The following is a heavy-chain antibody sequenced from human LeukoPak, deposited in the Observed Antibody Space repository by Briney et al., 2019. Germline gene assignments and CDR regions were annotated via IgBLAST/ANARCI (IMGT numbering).Heavy chain of an antibody. CDR3: AKDRGYCSGGSCYYFDY. D-gene: IGHD2-15*01. J-gene: IGHJ4*02. V-gene: IGHV3-30*18. CDR1: GFTFSSYG. Sequence: PGGSLRLSCAASGFTFSSYGMHWVRQAPGKGLEWVAVISYDGSNKYYADSVKGRFTISRDNSKNTLYLQMNGLRAEDTAVYYCAKDRGYCSGGSCYYFDYWGQGTLVTVSS. CDR2: ISYDGSNK.